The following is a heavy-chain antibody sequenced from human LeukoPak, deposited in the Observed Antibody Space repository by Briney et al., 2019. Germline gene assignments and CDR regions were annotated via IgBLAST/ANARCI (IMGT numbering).Heavy chain of an antibody. Sequence: GGSLRLSCAASGFTFSSYAMSWVRQAPGKGLEWVSTISGSGGSTYYADSVKGRFTISRDNSKNTLYLQMNSLRAEDTAVYYWAKGSDVVVVVAVDYWGQGTLVTVSS. CDR2: ISGSGGST. CDR1: GFTFSSYA. CDR3: AKGSDVVVVVAVDY. V-gene: IGHV3-23*01. D-gene: IGHD2-15*01. J-gene: IGHJ4*02.